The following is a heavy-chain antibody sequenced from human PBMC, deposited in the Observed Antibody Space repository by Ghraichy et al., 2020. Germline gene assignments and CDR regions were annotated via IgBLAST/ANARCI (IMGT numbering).Heavy chain of an antibody. D-gene: IGHD3-22*01. CDR1: GFTFDDYA. CDR3: AKAIFGGHYDSSGPFDY. Sequence: LSLTCAASGFTFDDYAMHWVRQAPGKGLEWVSLISGDGGSTYYADSVKGRFTISRDNSKNSLYLQMNSLRTEDTALYYCAKAIFGGHYDSSGPFDYWGQGTLVTVSS. V-gene: IGHV3-43*02. J-gene: IGHJ4*02. CDR2: ISGDGGST.